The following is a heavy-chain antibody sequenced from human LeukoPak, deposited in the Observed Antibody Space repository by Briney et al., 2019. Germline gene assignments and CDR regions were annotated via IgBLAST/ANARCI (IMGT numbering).Heavy chain of an antibody. CDR3: ARGTRDLYGDYYFDY. D-gene: IGHD4-17*01. V-gene: IGHV3-66*01. J-gene: IGHJ4*02. Sequence: GGSLRLSCAASGFTVSSNYMSWVRQAPGKGLEWVSVVYSGGSTYYADSVKGRFTISRDNSKNTLYLQMNSLRAEDTAVYYCARGTRDLYGDYYFDYWGQGTLVTVSS. CDR2: VYSGGST. CDR1: GFTVSSNY.